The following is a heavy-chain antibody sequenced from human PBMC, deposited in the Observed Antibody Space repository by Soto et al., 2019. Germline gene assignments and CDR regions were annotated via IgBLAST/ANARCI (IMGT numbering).Heavy chain of an antibody. CDR2: IYYSGST. CDR1: GGSISSYY. CDR3: ARFQAVVTPGSDYFDY. V-gene: IGHV4-59*01. D-gene: IGHD2-21*02. Sequence: SETLSLTCTVSGGSISSYYWSWIRQPPGKGLEWIGYIYYSGSTNYNPSLKSRVTISVDTSKNQFSLKLSSVTAADTAVYYCARFQAVVTPGSDYFDYWGQGTLVTVSS. J-gene: IGHJ4*02.